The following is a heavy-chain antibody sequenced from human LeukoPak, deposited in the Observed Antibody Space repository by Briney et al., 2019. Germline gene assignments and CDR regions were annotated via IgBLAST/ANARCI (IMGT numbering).Heavy chain of an antibody. D-gene: IGHD1-1*01. V-gene: IGHV4-59*07. CDR2: KYYSGAT. Sequence: SDTLSLTCTVSGGSLTNYYWSWIRQPPGKGLEWIGFKYYSGATNYNPSLKSRVTISLDASKNQFSLKLSSVTAADTAVYYCAREAVQNYMDVWGTGTTVTVSS. CDR3: AREAVQNYMDV. CDR1: GGSLTNYY. J-gene: IGHJ6*03.